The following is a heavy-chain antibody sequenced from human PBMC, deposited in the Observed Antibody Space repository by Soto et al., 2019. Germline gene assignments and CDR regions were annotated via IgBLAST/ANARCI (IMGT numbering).Heavy chain of an antibody. CDR2: ISGSGGST. V-gene: IGHV3-23*01. CDR3: AKDRSPYSSPPWGYDAFDI. CDR1: GFTFSSYA. D-gene: IGHD6-13*01. Sequence: GGSLRLSCAASGFTFSSYAMSWVRQAPGKGLEWVSAISGSGGSTYYADSVKGRFTISRDNSKNTLYLQMNSLRAEDTAVYYCAKDRSPYSSPPWGYDAFDIWGQGTMVTVSS. J-gene: IGHJ3*02.